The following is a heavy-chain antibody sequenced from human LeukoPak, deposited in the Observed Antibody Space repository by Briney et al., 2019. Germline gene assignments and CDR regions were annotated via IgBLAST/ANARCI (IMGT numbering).Heavy chain of an antibody. CDR1: GGSFSGYY. CDR3: ARQRDHGFFDY. CDR2: VNESGST. Sequence: SETLSLTCAVYGGSFSGYYWSWIRQPPGEALEWIGEVNESGSTNYNPSLERRVTMSVDTSKKQFFLKLSSVTAADTAVYYCARQRDHGFFDYWGQGTLVTVSS. V-gene: IGHV4-34*01. J-gene: IGHJ4*02. D-gene: IGHD4-17*01.